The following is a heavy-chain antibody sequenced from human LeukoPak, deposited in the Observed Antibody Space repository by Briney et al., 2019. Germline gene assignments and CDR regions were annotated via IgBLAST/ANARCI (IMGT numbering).Heavy chain of an antibody. D-gene: IGHD3-22*01. CDR1: GYSISSGGYY. V-gene: IGHV4-31*03. J-gene: IGHJ4*02. CDR2: IYYSGST. CDR3: ARDYRARSPHNYYDSSGYQ. Sequence: PAETLSLTCTVSGYSISSGGYYWSWIRQHPGKGLEWIGYIYYSGSTYYNPSLKSRVTISVDTSKNQFSLKLSSVTAADTAVYYCARDYRARSPHNYYDSSGYQWGQGTLVTVSS.